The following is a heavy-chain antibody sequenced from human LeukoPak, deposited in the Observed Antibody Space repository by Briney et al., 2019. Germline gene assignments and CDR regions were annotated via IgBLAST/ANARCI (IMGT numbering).Heavy chain of an antibody. CDR3: ARGPPGDSDYYYMDV. CDR2: INPNSGGT. J-gene: IGHJ6*03. Sequence: ASVKVSCKASGYTFTGYYMHWVRQAPGQGLEWMGWINPNSGGTNYAQEFQGRVTMTRDTSISTAYMELSRLRSDDTAVYYCARGPPGDSDYYYMDVWGKGTTVTVSS. CDR1: GYTFTGYY. V-gene: IGHV1-2*02. D-gene: IGHD3-16*01.